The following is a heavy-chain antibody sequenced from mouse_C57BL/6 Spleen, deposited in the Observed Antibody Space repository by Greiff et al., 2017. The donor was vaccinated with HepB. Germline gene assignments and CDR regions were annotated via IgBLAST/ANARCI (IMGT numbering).Heavy chain of an antibody. CDR2: INYDGSST. V-gene: IGHV5-16*01. Sequence: EVKLVESEGGLVQPGSSMKLSCTASGFTFSDYYMAWVRQVPEKGLEWVANINYDGSSTYYLDSLKSRFIISRDNAKNILYLQMSSLKSEDTATYYCARAAASPYWYFDVWGTGTTVTVSS. CDR3: ARAAASPYWYFDV. CDR1: GFTFSDYY. J-gene: IGHJ1*03. D-gene: IGHD6-1*01.